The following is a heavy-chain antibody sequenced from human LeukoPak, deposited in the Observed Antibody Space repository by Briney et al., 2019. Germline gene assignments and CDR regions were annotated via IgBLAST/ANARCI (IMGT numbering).Heavy chain of an antibody. CDR2: ISYDGSNK. V-gene: IGHV3-30-3*01. D-gene: IGHD3-22*01. CDR1: GFTFSSYA. J-gene: IGHJ6*02. CDR3: ARDQDYDHLYYYYGMDV. Sequence: PGRSLRLSCAASGFTFSSYAMHRVRQAPGKGLEWVAVISYDGSNKYYADSVKGRFTISRDNSKNTLYLQMNSLRAEDTAVYYCARDQDYDHLYYYYGMDVWGQGTTVTVSS.